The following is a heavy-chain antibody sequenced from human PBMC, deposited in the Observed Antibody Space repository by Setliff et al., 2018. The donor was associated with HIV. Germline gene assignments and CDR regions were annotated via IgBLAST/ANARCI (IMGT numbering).Heavy chain of an antibody. CDR3: SRVHSPLYYDILTGYLDY. Sequence: SCTASGFTFGDYAMTWVRQAPGKGLEWVGFINSNTYGGTTDYAASVKGRFTISRDDAKSSAYLLMNSLKTEDTAVYYFSRVHSPLYYDILTGYLDYWGQGTLVTVSS. V-gene: IGHV3-49*04. D-gene: IGHD3-9*01. CDR1: GFTFGDYA. J-gene: IGHJ4*02. CDR2: INSNTYGGTT.